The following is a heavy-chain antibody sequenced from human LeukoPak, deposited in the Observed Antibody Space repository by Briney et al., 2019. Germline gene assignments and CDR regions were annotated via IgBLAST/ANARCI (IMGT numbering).Heavy chain of an antibody. CDR3: VREAAATLFDY. Sequence: PGGSLRLSCAASGFTFSSYTMNWVRQAPGKGLEWVAAISSSSRDIFYADSVKGRFSISRDNTQNSLSLQMSSLKAEDTAVYYCVREAAATLFDYWGQGTLVTVSS. V-gene: IGHV3-21*01. CDR1: GFTFSSYT. J-gene: IGHJ4*02. CDR2: ISSSSRDI. D-gene: IGHD1-26*01.